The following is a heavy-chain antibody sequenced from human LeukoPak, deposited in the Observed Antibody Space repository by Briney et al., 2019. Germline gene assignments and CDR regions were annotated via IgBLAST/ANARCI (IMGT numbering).Heavy chain of an antibody. CDR1: GYSLTELS. CDR2: LDPADGEM. CDR3: ATGRTKWDLLNY. V-gene: IGHV1-24*01. Sequence: ASVKVSCKVSGYSLTELSLHWLRQAPGKGLEWMGGLDPADGEMIYTQMFQGRITMTEDSSTDPAYMEMSSLRSDDTAVYYCATGRTKWDLLNYWGQGTLVTVSS. J-gene: IGHJ4*02. D-gene: IGHD1-26*01.